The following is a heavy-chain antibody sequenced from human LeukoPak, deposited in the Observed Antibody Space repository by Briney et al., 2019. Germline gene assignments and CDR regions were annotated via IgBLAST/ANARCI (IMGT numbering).Heavy chain of an antibody. CDR2: IKSKADNYAT. CDR1: GFTFSGSA. D-gene: IGHD5-12*01. Sequence: PGGSLRLSCAASGFTFSGSAMHWVRQASGKGLEWVGRIKSKADNYATAYAASVKGRFTVSRDDSKNTAYLQMNSLKTEDTAMYYCIRLGGATITAQYTFAIWGQGTMVTVSS. V-gene: IGHV3-73*01. J-gene: IGHJ3*02. CDR3: IRLGGATITAQYTFAI.